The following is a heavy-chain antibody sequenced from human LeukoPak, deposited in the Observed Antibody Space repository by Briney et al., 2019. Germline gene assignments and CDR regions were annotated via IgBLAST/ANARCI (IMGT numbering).Heavy chain of an antibody. Sequence: SETLSLTCTVSGGSISSSSYYWGWIRQPPGKGLEWIGSIYYSGSIYYNPSLKSRGTISVDTSKNQFSLKLSSVTAADTAVYYCARDQVTTTGYCYYYYYMDVWGKGTTVTVSS. CDR1: GGSISSSSYY. V-gene: IGHV4-39*07. CDR2: IYYSGSI. D-gene: IGHD4-17*01. J-gene: IGHJ6*03. CDR3: ARDQVTTTGYCYYYYYMDV.